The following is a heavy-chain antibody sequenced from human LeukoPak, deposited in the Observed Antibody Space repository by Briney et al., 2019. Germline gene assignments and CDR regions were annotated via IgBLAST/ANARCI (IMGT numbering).Heavy chain of an antibody. J-gene: IGHJ4*02. CDR2: ISPYNGDT. CDR3: ARTPDFDY. Sequence: GASVKVSCKASGYTFNTYGITWVRQAPGQGLEWMGWISPYNGDTHYAQKFQDRVTMTTDTSASTAYMDLRSLGFDDTAVYYCARTPDFDYWGQGTLVTVSS. CDR1: GYTFNTYG. V-gene: IGHV1-18*04. D-gene: IGHD1-14*01.